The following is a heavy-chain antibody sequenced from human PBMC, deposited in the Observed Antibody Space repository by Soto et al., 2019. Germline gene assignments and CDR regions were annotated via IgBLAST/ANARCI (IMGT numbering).Heavy chain of an antibody. J-gene: IGHJ6*02. CDR2: IYPGESDT. V-gene: IGHV5-51*01. CDR3: ARPNRLIVPATAYYYYGMDV. Sequence: GESLKISCKGSGYSFTSYWIGWVRQMPGKGLEWMGIIYPGESDTRYSPSFQGQVTISADKSISTAYLKWSSLKASDTAMFYFARPNRLIVPATAYYYYGMDVWGQGTTVTVSS. CDR1: GYSFTSYW. D-gene: IGHD2-2*01.